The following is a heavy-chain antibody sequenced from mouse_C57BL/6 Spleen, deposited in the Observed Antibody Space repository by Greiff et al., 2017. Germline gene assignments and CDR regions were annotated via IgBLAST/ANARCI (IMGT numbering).Heavy chain of an antibody. V-gene: IGHV5-4*01. J-gene: IGHJ1*03. Sequence: EVMLVESGGGLVKPGGSLKLSCAASGFTFSSYAMSWVRQTPEKRLEWVATISDGGSYTYYPDNVKGRFTISRDNAKNNLYLQMSHLKSEDTAMYYCARELDYGSSYWYFDVWGTGTTVTVSS. CDR2: ISDGGSYT. CDR3: ARELDYGSSYWYFDV. D-gene: IGHD1-1*01. CDR1: GFTFSSYA.